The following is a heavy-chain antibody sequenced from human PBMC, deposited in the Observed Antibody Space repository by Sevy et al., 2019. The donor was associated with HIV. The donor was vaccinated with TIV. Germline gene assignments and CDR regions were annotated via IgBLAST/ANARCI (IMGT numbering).Heavy chain of an antibody. J-gene: IGHJ6*03. Sequence: GVLRLSCAASGFTFSSYAMSWVRQAPGKGLEWVSSISGSGGSTYYADSLKGQFTIARDNSKNTRDLQVNSLRVEETAVYYCAKNPGVGSYYYMDVWGKGTTVTVSS. D-gene: IGHD1-26*01. CDR3: AKNPGVGSYYYMDV. V-gene: IGHV3-23*01. CDR2: ISGSGGST. CDR1: GFTFSSYA.